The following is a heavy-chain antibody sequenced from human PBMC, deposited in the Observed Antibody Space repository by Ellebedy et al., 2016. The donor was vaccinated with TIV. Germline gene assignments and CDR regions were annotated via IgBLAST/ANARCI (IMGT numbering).Heavy chain of an antibody. CDR2: SIPFFRTL. CDR3: AGVRSGATATFPFDF. Sequence: AASVKVSCKASGGTLSNYVISWVRQAPGQGLEWMGGSIPFFRTLKYAQKFQGRVTITADESTNIAYMDMSSLRSDDTAVYYCAGVRSGATATFPFDFWGQGTLVTVAS. CDR1: GGTLSNYV. D-gene: IGHD4-17*01. V-gene: IGHV1-69*13. J-gene: IGHJ4*02.